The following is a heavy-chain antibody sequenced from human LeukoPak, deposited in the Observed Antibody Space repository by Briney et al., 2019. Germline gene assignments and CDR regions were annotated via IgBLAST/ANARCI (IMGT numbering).Heavy chain of an antibody. J-gene: IGHJ4*02. V-gene: IGHV4-31*03. D-gene: IGHD3-22*01. CDR3: ARGEYYYDSSGYYSQSPDY. Sequence: SETLSLTCTVSGGSISSGDYYWSWIRQHPGKGLEWIGYIYYSGCTYYNTSLKSRVTISVDTSKNQFSLRLSSVTAADTAVYYCARGEYYYDSSGYYSQSPDYWGQGTLVTVSS. CDR1: GGSISSGDYY. CDR2: IYYSGCT.